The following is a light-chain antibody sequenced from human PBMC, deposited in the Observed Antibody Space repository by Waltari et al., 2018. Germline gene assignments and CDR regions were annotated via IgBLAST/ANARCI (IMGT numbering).Light chain of an antibody. J-gene: IGKJ1*01. Sequence: EIVMTQSPATLSVSPGESAILPCRASQSVSSNFAWYQQKPGQAPRLLIYGASTRATGIPARFSGSGSGTEFTLTISSLQSEDFAVYYCQQYNNWPQTFGQGTKVEIK. CDR3: QQYNNWPQT. CDR1: QSVSSN. V-gene: IGKV3-15*01. CDR2: GAS.